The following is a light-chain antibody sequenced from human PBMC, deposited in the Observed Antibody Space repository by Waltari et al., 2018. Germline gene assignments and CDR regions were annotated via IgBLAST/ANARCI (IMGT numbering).Light chain of an antibody. Sequence: DIQMTQSPSTLSASVGDRVTITCRANQSISTWLAWYQKKPGKAPKLLISKASSLESGVPSRFSGSGSGTEFTLTISSLQPGDFATYYCQQYYITPPTFGQGTKVEIK. CDR2: KAS. J-gene: IGKJ1*01. V-gene: IGKV1-5*03. CDR3: QQYYITPPT. CDR1: QSISTW.